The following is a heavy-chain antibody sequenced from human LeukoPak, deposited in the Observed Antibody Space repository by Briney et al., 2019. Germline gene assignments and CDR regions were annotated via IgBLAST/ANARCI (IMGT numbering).Heavy chain of an antibody. CDR3: ARDSNLGGWYYFDY. CDR2: IYYSGST. J-gene: IGHJ4*02. Sequence: PSETLSLTCTVSGGSISSGDYYWSWIRQPPGKGLEWIGYIYYSGSTNYNPSLKSRVTISVDTSKNQFSLKLSSVTAADTAVYYCARDSNLGGWYYFDYWGQGTLVTVSS. V-gene: IGHV4-61*08. CDR1: GGSISSGDYY. D-gene: IGHD6-19*01.